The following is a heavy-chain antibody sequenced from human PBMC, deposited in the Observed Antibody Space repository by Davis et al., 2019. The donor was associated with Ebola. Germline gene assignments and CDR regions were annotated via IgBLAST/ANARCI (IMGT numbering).Heavy chain of an antibody. J-gene: IGHJ4*02. Sequence: PGGSLRLSCATSGFIFSSFWMSWVRQAPGKGLEWVANIKQDGSEKYFVDSVEGRFTISRDNAKNSLYLQMNSLRAEDTAVYYCARGGGCSGGSCWYADYWGQGTLVIVSS. CDR2: IKQDGSEK. V-gene: IGHV3-7*01. CDR1: GFIFSSFW. CDR3: ARGGGCSGGSCWYADY. D-gene: IGHD2-15*01.